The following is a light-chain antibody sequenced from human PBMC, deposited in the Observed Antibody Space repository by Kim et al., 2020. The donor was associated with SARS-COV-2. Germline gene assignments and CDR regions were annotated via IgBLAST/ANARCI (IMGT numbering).Light chain of an antibody. CDR2: GAS. CDR1: QSVTSNY. J-gene: IGKJ4*01. CDR3: QQYGFSLT. V-gene: IGKV3-20*01. Sequence: EIVLTQSPGTLSLSPGERATLSCRASQSVTSNYLAWYQQRPGQAPRLLIYGASNRATGIPDRFSGSGSGTDFTLTISRLEPEDFAMYYCQQYGFSLTFGGGTKLEIK.